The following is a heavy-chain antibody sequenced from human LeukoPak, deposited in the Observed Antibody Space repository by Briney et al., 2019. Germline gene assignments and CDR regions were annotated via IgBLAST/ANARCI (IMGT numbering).Heavy chain of an antibody. J-gene: IGHJ4*02. CDR2: IYYSGST. Sequence: SSQTLSLTCTVSGGSISSGGYYWSWIRQHPGKGLEWIGYIYYSGSTYYNPSLKSRVTISVDTSKNQFSLKLSSVTAADTAVYYCAREHGFTSSWYVDYWGQGRLVTVSS. D-gene: IGHD6-13*01. CDR3: AREHGFTSSWYVDY. CDR1: GGSISSGGYY. V-gene: IGHV4-31*03.